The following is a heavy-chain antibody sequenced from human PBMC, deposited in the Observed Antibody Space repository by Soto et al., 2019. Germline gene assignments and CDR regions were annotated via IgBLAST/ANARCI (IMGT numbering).Heavy chain of an antibody. D-gene: IGHD3-22*01. J-gene: IGHJ4*02. Sequence: QVQLVESGGGVVQPGRSLRLSCAASGFKFSSYGMHWVRQAPGKGLEGVAAMWYDGSNKYYGDYVKGRFTISRDNSENTLYLQMTSLRAEDRAVYYCARGNLYDSSGYRQLDYWGQGTVVTVSS. V-gene: IGHV3-33*08. CDR2: MWYDGSNK. CDR3: ARGNLYDSSGYRQLDY. CDR1: GFKFSSYG.